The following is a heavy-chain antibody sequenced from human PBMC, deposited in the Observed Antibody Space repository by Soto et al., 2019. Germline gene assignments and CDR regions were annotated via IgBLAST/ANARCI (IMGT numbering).Heavy chain of an antibody. D-gene: IGHD1-1*01. J-gene: IGHJ4*02. V-gene: IGHV1-8*01. Sequence: QVQLVQSGAEVRKPGASVKVSCEASGYTFTSYDIYWVRQATGQGLEWMGWMNPNTGNSGYAQKFQGRVTMTSDTSISTAYMELSSLRSEDTAVYYCARRAETNGWNGFGADKYYFDFWGQGTLVTVSS. CDR2: MNPNTGNS. CDR3: ARRAETNGWNGFGADKYYFDF. CDR1: GYTFTSYD.